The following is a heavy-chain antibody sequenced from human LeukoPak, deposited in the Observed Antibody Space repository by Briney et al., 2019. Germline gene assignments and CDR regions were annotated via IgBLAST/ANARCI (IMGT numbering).Heavy chain of an antibody. D-gene: IGHD2-15*01. V-gene: IGHV6-1*01. CDR1: GDSVSSNTVA. J-gene: IGHJ5*01. CDR2: TYYRSKWYT. Sequence: SQTLSLTCAISGDSVSSNTVAWNWIRQSPSRGLEWLGRTYYRSKWYTEYAVSVKSRITINPDTSKNQFSLQLNSVTPEDTAVYYCARDHFGSWYGSWGQGILVTVSS. CDR3: ARDHFGSWYGS.